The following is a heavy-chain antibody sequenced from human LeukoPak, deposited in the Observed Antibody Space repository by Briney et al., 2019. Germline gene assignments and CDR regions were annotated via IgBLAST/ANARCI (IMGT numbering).Heavy chain of an antibody. CDR1: GFTSSTAW. D-gene: IGHD3-3*01. CDR3: ARHVQVLEWSAWYFDY. J-gene: IGHJ4*02. CDR2: MRQDGSDK. V-gene: IGHV3-7*01. Sequence: GGSLRLSCAVSGFTSSTAWLTWVRQAPGKGLEWVADMRQDGSDKYYVDSVKGRFFISGDIAKNSVSLHMNRLSVEDTAVYYCARHVQVLEWSAWYFDYWGQGTLVTVSS.